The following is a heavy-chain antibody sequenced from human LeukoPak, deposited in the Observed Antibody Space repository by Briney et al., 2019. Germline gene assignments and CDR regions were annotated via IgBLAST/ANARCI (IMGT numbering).Heavy chain of an antibody. J-gene: IGHJ4*02. Sequence: PGGSLRLSCAASGFTFSSYEMNWVRQAPGKGLEWVSHISSSGSTIYYADSVKGRFTISRDNSKNTLYLQMNSLRAEDTAVYYCAKVGFSEMEWLLYSDHWGQGTLVTVSS. CDR2: ISSSGSTI. D-gene: IGHD3-3*01. CDR3: AKVGFSEMEWLLYSDH. V-gene: IGHV3-48*03. CDR1: GFTFSSYE.